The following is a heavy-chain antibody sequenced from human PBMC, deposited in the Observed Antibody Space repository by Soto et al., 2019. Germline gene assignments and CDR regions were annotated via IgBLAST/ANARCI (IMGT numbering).Heavy chain of an antibody. CDR3: AKATASHYDFWSGYYGDYGMDV. J-gene: IGHJ6*02. CDR1: GFTFSSYG. D-gene: IGHD3-3*01. CDR2: ISYDGSNK. V-gene: IGHV3-30*18. Sequence: ESGGGVVQPGRSLRLSCAASGFTFSSYGMHWVRQAPGKGLEWVAVISYDGSNKYYADSVKGRFTISRDNSKNTLYLQMNSLRAEDTAVYYCAKATASHYDFWSGYYGDYGMDVWGQGTTVTVSS.